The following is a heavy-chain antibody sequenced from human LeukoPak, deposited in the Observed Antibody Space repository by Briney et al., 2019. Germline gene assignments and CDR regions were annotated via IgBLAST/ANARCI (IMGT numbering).Heavy chain of an antibody. CDR2: IYYSGST. D-gene: IGHD6-19*01. CDR3: ARVRTGYSSGRTYYFDY. CDR1: GGSISSYY. J-gene: IGHJ4*02. Sequence: PSETLSLTCTVSGGSISSYYWSRIRQPPGKGLERIGYIYYSGSTNYNPSLKSRVTISVDTSKNQFSLKLSSVTAADTAVYYCARVRTGYSSGRTYYFDYWGQGTLVTVSS. V-gene: IGHV4-59*01.